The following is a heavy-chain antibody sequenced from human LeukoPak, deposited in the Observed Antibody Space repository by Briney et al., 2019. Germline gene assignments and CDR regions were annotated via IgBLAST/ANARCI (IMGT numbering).Heavy chain of an antibody. CDR3: ARRSGIAVAGAFDY. V-gene: IGHV3-23*01. CDR1: GFTFSSYS. J-gene: IGHJ4*02. D-gene: IGHD6-19*01. CDR2: ISGSGDST. Sequence: GGSLRLSCAASGFTFSSYSMMWVRQAPGKGLEWVSGISGSGDSTYYADSVKGRFTISRDNSKNTLYLQMNSLRAEDTAVYYCARRSGIAVAGAFDYWGQGTLVTVSS.